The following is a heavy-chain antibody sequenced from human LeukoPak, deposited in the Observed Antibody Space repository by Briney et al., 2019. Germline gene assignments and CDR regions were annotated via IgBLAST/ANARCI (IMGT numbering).Heavy chain of an antibody. V-gene: IGHV1-2*02. D-gene: IGHD2-15*01. Sequence: ASVKVSCKASGYTFTSYGISWVRQAPGQGLEWMGWINPNSGGTNYAQKFQGRVTMTRDTSISTAYMELSRLRSDDTAVYYCARAIGTPFNYWGQGTLVTVSS. CDR1: GYTFTSYG. CDR2: INPNSGGT. J-gene: IGHJ4*02. CDR3: ARAIGTPFNY.